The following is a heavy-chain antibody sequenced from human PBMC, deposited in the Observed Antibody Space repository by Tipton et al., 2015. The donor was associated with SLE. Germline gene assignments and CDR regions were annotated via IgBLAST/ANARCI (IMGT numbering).Heavy chain of an antibody. CDR3: ARAYSSGWYYYYYMDV. CDR2: IYYSGST. Sequence: LRLSCTVSGGSISSYYWSWIRQPPGKGLEWIGYIYYSGSTNYNPSLKSRVTISVDTSKNQFSLKLSSVTAADTGVYYCARAYSSGWYYYYYMDVWGKGTTVTVSS. J-gene: IGHJ6*03. V-gene: IGHV4-59*01. D-gene: IGHD6-19*01. CDR1: GGSISSYY.